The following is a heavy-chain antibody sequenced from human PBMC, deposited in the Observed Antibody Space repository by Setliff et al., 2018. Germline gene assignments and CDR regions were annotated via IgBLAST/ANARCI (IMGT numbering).Heavy chain of an antibody. CDR1: GISFGDYA. D-gene: IGHD6-6*01. CDR3: VSELGSSWSPAD. CDR2: ISSSSSTI. V-gene: IGHV3-48*04. J-gene: IGHJ4*02. Sequence: GGSLRLSCAASGISFGDYAMHWVRQAPGKGLEWVSYISSSSSTIYYADSVKGRFTISRDNAKNSLYLQMNSLRADDTAVYYCVSELGSSWSPADWGQGTLVTVSS.